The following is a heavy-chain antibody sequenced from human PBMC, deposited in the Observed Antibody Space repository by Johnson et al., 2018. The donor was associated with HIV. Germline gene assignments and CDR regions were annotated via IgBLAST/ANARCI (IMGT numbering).Heavy chain of an antibody. D-gene: IGHD6-13*01. V-gene: IGHV3-20*01. Sequence: VQLVESGGGLVQPGGSLRLSCAASGFSFDDYGMSWVRQVPGKGLEWVSGINWNGGSTGYADSVKCRFTISRDNAKNSLYLQMNSLRAEDTALYHCARGAYSSSWHASDASDIWGQGTMVTVSS. CDR3: ARGAYSSSWHASDASDI. J-gene: IGHJ3*02. CDR2: INWNGGST. CDR1: GFSFDDYG.